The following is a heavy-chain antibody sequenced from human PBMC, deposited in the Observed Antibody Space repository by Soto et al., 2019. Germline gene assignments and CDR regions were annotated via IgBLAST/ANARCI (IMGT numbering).Heavy chain of an antibody. J-gene: IGHJ3*02. Sequence: SETLSLTCTVSGGSISSYYWSWIRQPPGKGLEWIGYIYYSGSTNYNPSLKSRVTISVDTSKNQFSLKLSSVTAADTAVYYCARDHSDSSGTYSAFDIWGQGTMVTVSS. CDR2: IYYSGST. CDR1: GGSISSYY. D-gene: IGHD3-22*01. CDR3: ARDHSDSSGTYSAFDI. V-gene: IGHV4-59*01.